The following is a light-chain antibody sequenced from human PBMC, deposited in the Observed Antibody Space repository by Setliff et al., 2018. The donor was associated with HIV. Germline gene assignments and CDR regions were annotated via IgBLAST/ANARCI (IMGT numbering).Light chain of an antibody. J-gene: IGKJ1*01. Sequence: DIQMTQSPSSLSASVGDRVTITCRASQGISNYLVWYQQKPGKVPKLLIYAASTLQSGVPSRFSGSGSGTDFILSISSLQPEDAATYYCQKYNSAPRTFGQGTKVDIK. V-gene: IGKV1-27*01. CDR1: QGISNY. CDR3: QKYNSAPRT. CDR2: AAS.